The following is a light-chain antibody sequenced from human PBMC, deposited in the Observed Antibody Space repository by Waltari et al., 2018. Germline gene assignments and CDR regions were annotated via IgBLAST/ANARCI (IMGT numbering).Light chain of an antibody. Sequence: EIVLTQSPGTLSLSPGERATLPCRASQTVRTTYLAWYQHKPGQAPTLLIYGASSRATGIPDRFSGSGSGTDFSLTISSLEPEDFAVYYCQQYDISPLTFGGGTKVEIK. CDR1: QTVRTTY. J-gene: IGKJ4*01. CDR3: QQYDISPLT. CDR2: GAS. V-gene: IGKV3-20*01.